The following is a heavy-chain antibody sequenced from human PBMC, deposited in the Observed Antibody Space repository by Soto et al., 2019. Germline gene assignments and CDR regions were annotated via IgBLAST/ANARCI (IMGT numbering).Heavy chain of an antibody. Sequence: GALRLSCAASGFTFSSYAMSWVRQAPGKGLEWVSAISGSGGSTYYADSVKGRFTISRHNSKNTVYLQMNSLRAEDTAVYYCARDSGKSNYFDYWGQGTLVTVSS. CDR3: ARDSGKSNYFDY. CDR2: ISGSGGST. J-gene: IGHJ4*02. D-gene: IGHD1-26*01. CDR1: GFTFSSYA. V-gene: IGHV3-23*01.